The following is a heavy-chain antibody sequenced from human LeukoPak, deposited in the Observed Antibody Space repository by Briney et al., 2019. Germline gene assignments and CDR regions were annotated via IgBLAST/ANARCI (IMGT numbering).Heavy chain of an antibody. CDR2: TYYGGST. CDR1: GGSLSRGGDY. CDR3: ARDGGYCGGDCVPPDDAFDI. D-gene: IGHD2-21*02. J-gene: IGHJ3*02. V-gene: IGHV4-31*03. Sequence: PSETLSLTCTVSGGSLSRGGDYWTWIRQHPGKGLEWIGNTYYGGSTYYNPSLKSRVTISVDTSKNQFSLKLSSVTATDTAVYYCARDGGYCGGDCVPPDDAFDIWGQGTMVTVSS.